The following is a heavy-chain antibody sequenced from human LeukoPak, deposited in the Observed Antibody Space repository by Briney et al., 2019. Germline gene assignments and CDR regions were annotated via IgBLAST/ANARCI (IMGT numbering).Heavy chain of an antibody. Sequence: GGSLRLSCAASGFTFSSYAMSWVRQAPGKGLEWVSAISGSGGSTYYADSVKGRFTISRDNSKNTLYLQMNSLRAEDTAVYYCARYCGGDCYSPLDDAFDIWGQGQWSPSLQ. J-gene: IGHJ3*02. D-gene: IGHD2-21*02. V-gene: IGHV3-23*01. CDR1: GFTFSSYA. CDR3: ARYCGGDCYSPLDDAFDI. CDR2: ISGSGGST.